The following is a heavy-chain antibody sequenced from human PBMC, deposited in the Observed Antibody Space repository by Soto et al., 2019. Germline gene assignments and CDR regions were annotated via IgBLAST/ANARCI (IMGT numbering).Heavy chain of an antibody. V-gene: IGHV3-23*01. J-gene: IGHJ4*02. Sequence: GGSLRLSCAASGFTFSSYAMSWVRQAPGKGLEWVSAISGSGGSTYYADSVKGRFTISRDNSKNTLYLQMNSLRAEDTAVYYCAKDSRVSRFGVAIISESDYWGQGTLVTVS. CDR1: GFTFSSYA. CDR3: AKDSRVSRFGVAIISESDY. CDR2: ISGSGGST. D-gene: IGHD3-3*01.